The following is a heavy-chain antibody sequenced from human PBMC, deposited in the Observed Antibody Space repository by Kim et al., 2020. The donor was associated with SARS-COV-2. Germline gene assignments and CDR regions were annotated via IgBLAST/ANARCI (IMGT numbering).Heavy chain of an antibody. CDR2: IKQGGTEK. V-gene: IGHV3-7*03. CDR3: VRDMDV. CDR1: GFTFSNYW. Sequence: GGSLRLSCAASGFTFSNYWMTWVRQAPGKGLEWVANIKQGGTEKYYVYSVRGRFTISSDNAKNLLYLQMNSLRAEDTAMYYCVRDMDVWGQGTTVTVSS. J-gene: IGHJ6*02.